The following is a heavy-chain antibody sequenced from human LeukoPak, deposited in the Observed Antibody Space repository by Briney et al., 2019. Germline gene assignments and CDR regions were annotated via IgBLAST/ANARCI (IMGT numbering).Heavy chain of an antibody. J-gene: IGHJ6*02. CDR1: GFTFSSYG. CDR3: SREVVTAIPVYYYGMDV. Sequence: GGSLRLSCAASGFTFSSYGMHWVRQAPGKGLEWVAVIWYDGSNKYYADSVKGRFTISRDNSKNTLYLQMNSLRAEDTAVYYCSREVVTAIPVYYYGMDVWGQGTTVTVSS. CDR2: IWYDGSNK. V-gene: IGHV3-33*01. D-gene: IGHD2-21*02.